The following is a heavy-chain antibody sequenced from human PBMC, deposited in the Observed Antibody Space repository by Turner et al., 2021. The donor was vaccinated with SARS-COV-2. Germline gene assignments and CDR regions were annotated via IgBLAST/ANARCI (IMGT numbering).Heavy chain of an antibody. Sequence: QMVESGGGVVQPGRSLRLSCAASGFTFSSYGMHWVRQAPGKGLEWVAVISYDGSNKYYADSVKGRFTISRDNSKNTLYLQVNSLRAEDTAVYYCAKGASQHFDYWGQGTLVTVSS. J-gene: IGHJ4*02. D-gene: IGHD5-18*01. CDR3: AKGASQHFDY. CDR2: ISYDGSNK. V-gene: IGHV3-30*18. CDR1: GFTFSSYG.